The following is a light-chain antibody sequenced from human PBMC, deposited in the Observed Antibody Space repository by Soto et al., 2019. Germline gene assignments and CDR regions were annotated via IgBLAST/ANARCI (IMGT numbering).Light chain of an antibody. CDR2: DTS. CDR3: LLSYSGARVV. CDR1: TGAVTSGHY. Sequence: QAVVTQEPSLTVSPGGTVTLTCGSRTGAVTSGHYPYWFQQKPGQAPRTLIYDTSNKHSWTPARFSGSLLGGKAALTLSGAQPEDEAEYYCLLSYSGARVVFGGGTQLTV. V-gene: IGLV7-46*01. J-gene: IGLJ2*01.